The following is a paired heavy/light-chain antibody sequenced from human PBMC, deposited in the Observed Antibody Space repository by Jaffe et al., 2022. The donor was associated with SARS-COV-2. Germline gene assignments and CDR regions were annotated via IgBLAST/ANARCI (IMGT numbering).Light chain of an antibody. CDR2: AAS. CDR1: QSISRF. CDR3: QQSFNALWT. J-gene: IGKJ1*01. Sequence: DIQMTQSPSSLSASVGDRVTITCRASQSISRFLNWYQHKPGRAPNLLIYAASNLQSGVPSRFSGSGSGTDFTLTISNLQPEDFATYYCQQSFNALWTFGQGTRVEIK. V-gene: IGKV1-39*01.
Heavy chain of an antibody. J-gene: IGHJ6*03. CDR2: ISNDGVHP. CDR1: GFTFSNYP. D-gene: IGHD3-10*01. Sequence: QVQLVESGGGVVQPGRSLRLSCAASGFTFSNYPMHWVRQAPGKGLEWVAVISNDGVHPYQPDSLKGRLTISRDNSKNTVYLEMKNLRAEDSAVYYCARADITMVVYYFMDVWGKGTTVTVSS. CDR3: ARADITMVVYYFMDV. V-gene: IGHV3-30*04.